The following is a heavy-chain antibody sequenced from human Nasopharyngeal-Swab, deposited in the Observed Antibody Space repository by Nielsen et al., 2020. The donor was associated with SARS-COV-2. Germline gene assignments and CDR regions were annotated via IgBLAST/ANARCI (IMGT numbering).Heavy chain of an antibody. CDR3: ARVGRVIDY. J-gene: IGHJ4*02. D-gene: IGHD1-14*01. Sequence: WIRQPPGKGLEWIGNIYYSGSAYYSPSLKSRVTISVDTSKSQFSLNLISVTAADAAVYYCARVGRVIDYWGQGTLVTVSS. V-gene: IGHV4-39*07. CDR2: IYYSGSA.